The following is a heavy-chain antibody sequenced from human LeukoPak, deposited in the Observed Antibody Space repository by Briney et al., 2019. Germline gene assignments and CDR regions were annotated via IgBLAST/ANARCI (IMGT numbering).Heavy chain of an antibody. CDR1: GGSISSYY. D-gene: IGHD5-24*01. CDR2: IYYSGST. CDR3: ARDILEMATPSYYYYYMDV. Sequence: SETLSLTCTVSGGSISSYYWSWIRQPPGKGLEWIGYIYYSGSTNYNPSLKSRVTISVDTPKNQFSLKLSSVTAADTAVYYCARDILEMATPSYYYYYMDVWGKGTTVTISS. J-gene: IGHJ6*03. V-gene: IGHV4-59*01.